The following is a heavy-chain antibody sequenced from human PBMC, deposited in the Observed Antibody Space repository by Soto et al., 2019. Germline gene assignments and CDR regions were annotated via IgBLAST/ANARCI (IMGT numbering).Heavy chain of an antibody. Sequence: PSETLSLTCTVSGGSVSSGSYYWSWIRQPPGKGLEWIGYIYYSGSTNYNPSLKSRVTISVDTSKNQSSLKLSSVTAADTAVYYCASEFFGVVDYWGQGTLVTVSS. CDR2: IYYSGST. CDR1: GGSVSSGSYY. V-gene: IGHV4-61*01. J-gene: IGHJ4*02. CDR3: ASEFFGVVDY. D-gene: IGHD3-3*01.